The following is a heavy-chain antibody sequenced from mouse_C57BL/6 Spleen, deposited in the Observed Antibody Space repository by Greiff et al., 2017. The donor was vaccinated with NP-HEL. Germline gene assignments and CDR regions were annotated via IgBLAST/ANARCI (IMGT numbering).Heavy chain of an antibody. J-gene: IGHJ1*03. CDR2: ISSGGDYI. CDR3: TTGDYYGSSYRYFDV. CDR1: GFTFSSYA. D-gene: IGHD1-1*01. V-gene: IGHV5-9-1*02. Sequence: EVHLVESGEGLVKPGGSLKLSCAASGFTFSSYAMSWVRQTPEKRLEWVAYISSGGDYIYYADTVKGRFTISRDNARNTLYLQMSSLKSEDTAMYYCTTGDYYGSSYRYFDVWGTGTTVTVSS.